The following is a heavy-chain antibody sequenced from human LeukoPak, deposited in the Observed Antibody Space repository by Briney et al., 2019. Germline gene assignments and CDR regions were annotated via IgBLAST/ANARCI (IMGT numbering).Heavy chain of an antibody. CDR3: ARDGGYCSGGSCYGSLAFDI. J-gene: IGHJ3*02. CDR2: ISAYIGNT. Sequence: GASVKVSCKASGYTFTSYGISWVRQAPGQGLEWMGWISAYIGNTNYAQKLQGRVTMTTDTSTSTAYVELRSVRSDDTAVYYCARDGGYCSGGSCYGSLAFDIWGQGTMVTVPS. V-gene: IGHV1-18*01. CDR1: GYTFTSYG. D-gene: IGHD2-15*01.